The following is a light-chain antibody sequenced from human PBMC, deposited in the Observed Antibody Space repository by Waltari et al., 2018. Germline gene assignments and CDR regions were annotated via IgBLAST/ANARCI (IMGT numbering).Light chain of an antibody. CDR1: SSDVGAYNY. J-gene: IGLJ1*01. CDR3: SSYTSSRTVV. CDR2: EAT. Sequence: QSALPQPAPVPGSPGQPIAISCTGASSDVGAYNYVSWYPQYPGKAPQVLIYEATNRPSGVSSRFSGSRSGNTASLTISGVQPEDEADYYCSSYTSSRTVVFGPGTELTVL. V-gene: IGLV2-14*01.